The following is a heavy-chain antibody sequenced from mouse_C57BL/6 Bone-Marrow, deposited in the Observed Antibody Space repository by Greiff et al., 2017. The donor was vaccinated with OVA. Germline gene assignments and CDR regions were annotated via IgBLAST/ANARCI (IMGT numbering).Heavy chain of an antibody. CDR3: ARDSPSSYGAMDY. CDR2: TFYSGIT. J-gene: IGHJ4*01. V-gene: IGHV3-3*01. Sequence: VQLQQSGPSLVRPSQTLSLTCTVTGFSINSDCYWFWIRQLPGNQLEYIGYTFYSGITYYNPDLDRRTYITRDTSKTQFSLQLISVTTEDTATYYGARDSPSSYGAMDYWGQGTSVTVSS. CDR1: GFSINSDCY. D-gene: IGHD1-1*01.